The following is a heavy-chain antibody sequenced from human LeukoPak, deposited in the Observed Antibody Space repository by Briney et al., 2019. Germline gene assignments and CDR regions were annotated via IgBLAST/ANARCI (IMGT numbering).Heavy chain of an antibody. CDR3: ARGQRGDNGQRGGLVSDYVWGSYRYRPILDY. V-gene: IGHV4-34*01. Sequence: SETLSLTCAVYGGSFSGYYWSWIRQPPGKGLEWIGEINHSGSTNYNPSLKSRVTISVDTSKNQFSLKLSSVTAADTAVYYCARGQRGDNGQRGGLVSDYVWGSYRYRPILDYWGQGTLVTVSS. D-gene: IGHD3-16*02. J-gene: IGHJ4*02. CDR1: GGSFSGYY. CDR2: INHSGST.